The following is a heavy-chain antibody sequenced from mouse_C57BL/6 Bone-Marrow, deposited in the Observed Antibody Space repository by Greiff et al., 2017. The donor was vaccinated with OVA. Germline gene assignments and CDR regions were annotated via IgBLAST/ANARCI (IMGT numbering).Heavy chain of an antibody. CDR2: IDPEDGET. CDR3: ASLYYYGSSYDY. J-gene: IGHJ2*01. V-gene: IGHV14-2*01. D-gene: IGHD1-1*01. CDR1: GFNIKDYY. Sequence: VQLQQSGAELVKPGASVKLSCTASGFNIKDYYMHWVKQRTEQGLEWIGRIDPEDGETKYDPKFQGKATIPADTSSHPAYLQLSSLTAEDTSVYYCASLYYYGSSYDYWGQGTTLTVSS.